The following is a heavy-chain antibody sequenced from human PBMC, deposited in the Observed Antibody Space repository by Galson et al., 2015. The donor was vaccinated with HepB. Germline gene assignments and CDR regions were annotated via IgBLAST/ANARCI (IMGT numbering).Heavy chain of an antibody. CDR3: ASSGYCSSTSCYHNFYYYYYMDV. V-gene: IGHV3-33*01. J-gene: IGHJ6*03. CDR1: GFTFSSYG. D-gene: IGHD2-2*01. Sequence: SLRLSCAASGFTFSSYGMHWVRQAPGKGLEWVAVIWYDGSNKYYADSVKGRFTISRDNSKNTLYLQMNSLRAEDTAVYYCASSGYCSSTSCYHNFYYYYYMDVWGKGTTVTVSS. CDR2: IWYDGSNK.